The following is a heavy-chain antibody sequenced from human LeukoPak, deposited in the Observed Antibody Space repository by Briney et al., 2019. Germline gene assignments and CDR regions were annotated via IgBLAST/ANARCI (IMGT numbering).Heavy chain of an antibody. J-gene: IGHJ4*02. CDR2: ISGGGGPT. CDR1: GITLSSYA. D-gene: IGHD3-22*01. CDR3: AKGTYDSSGYYYHYDY. V-gene: IGHV3-23*01. Sequence: PGGSLRLSCAASGITLSSYAMSWVRQGPGMGLEWVSAISGGGGPTYYADSVKGRFTISRDNSKNTLYLQMNSLRAEDTAVYYCAKGTYDSSGYYYHYDYWGQGTLVTVSS.